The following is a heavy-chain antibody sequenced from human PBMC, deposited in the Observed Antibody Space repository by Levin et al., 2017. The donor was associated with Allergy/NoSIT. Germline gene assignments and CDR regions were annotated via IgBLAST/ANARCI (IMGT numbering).Heavy chain of an antibody. V-gene: IGHV1-2*06. Sequence: ASVKVSCKASGYTFTGYYMHWVRQAPGQGLEWMGRINPNSGGTNYAQKFQGRVTMTRDTSISTAYMELSRLRSDDTAVYYCARDYPLVVYAIASLPSDYWGQGTLVTVSS. J-gene: IGHJ4*02. D-gene: IGHD2-8*02. CDR1: GYTFTGYY. CDR2: INPNSGGT. CDR3: ARDYPLVVYAIASLPSDY.